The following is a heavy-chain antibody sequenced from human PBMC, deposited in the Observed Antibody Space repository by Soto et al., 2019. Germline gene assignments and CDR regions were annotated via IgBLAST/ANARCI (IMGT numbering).Heavy chain of an antibody. CDR2: IYRTGST. D-gene: IGHD3-3*01. CDR3: ARQIGDDPFDV. V-gene: IGHV4-4*09. CDR1: GGSISTYY. Sequence: SETLSLTCTVSGGSISTYYWNWIRQSPGKGLEWVGYIYRTGSTHYNPSLNSRVAISLDTSRNKFSLKLHSVTAADTAVYFCARQIGDDPFDVWGQGTMVTVSS. J-gene: IGHJ3*01.